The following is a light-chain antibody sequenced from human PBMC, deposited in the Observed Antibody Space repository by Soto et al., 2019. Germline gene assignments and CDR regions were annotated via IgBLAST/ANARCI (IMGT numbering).Light chain of an antibody. V-gene: IGKV3-11*01. CDR3: QQRSNWPPGYT. J-gene: IGKJ2*01. CDR1: QSVSSY. Sequence: EIVLTQSPATLSLSPGERATLSCRASQSVSSYLAWYQQKPGQAPRLLIYDASNRATAIPARFSGGGSGTDFTRTISSLEPEDFAVYYWQQRSNWPPGYTFGQGTKLEIK. CDR2: DAS.